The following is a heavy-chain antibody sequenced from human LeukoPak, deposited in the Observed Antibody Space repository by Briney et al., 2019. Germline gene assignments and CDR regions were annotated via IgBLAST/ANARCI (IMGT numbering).Heavy chain of an antibody. CDR2: VAPYNGHT. CDR1: GYTFMHYG. V-gene: IGHV1-18*01. J-gene: IGHJ4*02. D-gene: IGHD6-6*01. CDR3: ARGFSSSSPSDY. Sequence: ASVKVSCKASGYTFMHYGVNWVRQAPGQGLEWVGWVAPYNGHTNYAQKFQGRVTLTTDTSTNTAYMELRSLKSDDTAVYYCARGFSSSSPSDYWGQGTLVTVAS.